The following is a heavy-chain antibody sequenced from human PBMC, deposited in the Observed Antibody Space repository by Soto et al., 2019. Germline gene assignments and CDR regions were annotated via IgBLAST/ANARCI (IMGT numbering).Heavy chain of an antibody. CDR1: GESIGSGGHY. CDR3: ASDHALLKALWVYLAPRTQH. Sequence: SETLSLTCSVSGESIGSGGHYWNWIRQRPEKGLEWIGYIYYSGSTHYNPSLRSRLTISLDTSKNQFFLRLVSVTAADTALYYPASDHALLKALWVYLAPRTQH. CDR2: IYYSGST. D-gene: IGHD2-21*01. V-gene: IGHV4-31*03. J-gene: IGHJ1*01.